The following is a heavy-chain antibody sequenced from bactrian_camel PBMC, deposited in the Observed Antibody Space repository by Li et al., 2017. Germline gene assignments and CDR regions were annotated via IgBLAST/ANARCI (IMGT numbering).Heavy chain of an antibody. J-gene: IGHJ4*01. CDR2: IYTGSGNT. CDR3: ATRSRSFGRPCGPTGPEYAN. V-gene: IGHV3S28*01. CDR1: GYTFGLGP. D-gene: IGHD5*01. Sequence: SGYTFGLGPMAWFRQAPGKEREGVARIYTGSGNTYYADSVKGRFTISRDSAKNTLYLQMNSLKPEDTAMYYCATRSRSFGRPCGPTGPEYANWGQGTQVTVS.